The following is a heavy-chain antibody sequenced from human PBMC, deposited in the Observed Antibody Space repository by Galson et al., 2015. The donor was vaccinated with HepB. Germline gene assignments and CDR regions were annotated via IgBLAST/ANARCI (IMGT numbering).Heavy chain of an antibody. CDR3: AREGQCDSTTCYRGNWFDP. CDR1: GGPISSGSYY. V-gene: IGHV4-31*03. Sequence: TLSLTCTVSGGPISSGSYYWTWIRQFPGKGLEWIGYIHYRGSIYYNPSLKSRLTISVDTSKNQFSLKLTSVTAADTAVYYCAREGQCDSTTCYRGNWFDPWGQGTLVTVSS. CDR2: IHYRGSI. D-gene: IGHD2-2*02. J-gene: IGHJ5*02.